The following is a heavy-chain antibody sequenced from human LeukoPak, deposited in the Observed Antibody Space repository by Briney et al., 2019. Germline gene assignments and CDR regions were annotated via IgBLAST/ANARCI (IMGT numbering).Heavy chain of an antibody. D-gene: IGHD3-22*01. CDR2: IKQDGSDK. Sequence: PAGGSLRLSCAASGFTFSDYWMSWVRQAPGKGLEWVANIKQDGSDKYYVDSVKGRFTISRDNAKNSLFLQMNSLRAEDTAVYYCASFRRYDSGASEPRLDYWGQGTLVTVSS. V-gene: IGHV3-7*05. J-gene: IGHJ4*02. CDR1: GFTFSDYW. CDR3: ASFRRYDSGASEPRLDY.